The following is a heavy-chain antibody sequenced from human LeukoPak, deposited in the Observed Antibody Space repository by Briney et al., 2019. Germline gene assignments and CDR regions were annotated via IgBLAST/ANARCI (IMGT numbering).Heavy chain of an antibody. Sequence: PGGSLRLSCAASGFTFNSYAMSWVRQAPGKGLEWVSAISGSGGSTYYADSVKGRFTISRDNSKNTLYLQMNSLRAEDAAVYYCAKEPRGGPLTIKYGVWGQGTLVTVSS. CDR1: GFTFNSYA. D-gene: IGHD1/OR15-1a*01. V-gene: IGHV3-23*01. J-gene: IGHJ4*02. CDR3: AKEPRGGPLTIKYGV. CDR2: ISGSGGST.